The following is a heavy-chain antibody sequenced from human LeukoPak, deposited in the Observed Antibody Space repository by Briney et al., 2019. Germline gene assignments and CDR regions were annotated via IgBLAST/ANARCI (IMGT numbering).Heavy chain of an antibody. Sequence: SETLSLTCTVSGRSISSSYYWSWIRQPPGKGLEWIGFIYYTGNTNYNPSLKSRVTISVDTSKNQFSLKLSSVTAADTAVYYCARDQYYDAFDIWGQGTMVIVSS. CDR3: ARDQYYDAFDI. V-gene: IGHV4-59*01. CDR1: GRSISSSYY. CDR2: IYYTGNT. D-gene: IGHD1-26*01. J-gene: IGHJ3*02.